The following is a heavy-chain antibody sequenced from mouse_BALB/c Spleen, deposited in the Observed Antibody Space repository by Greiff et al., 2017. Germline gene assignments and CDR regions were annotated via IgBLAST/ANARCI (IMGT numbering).Heavy chain of an antibody. CDR1: GFTFSSYG. J-gene: IGHJ2*01. V-gene: IGHV5-6*01. CDR2: ISSGGSYT. CDR3: ARHGLYGYDRGFDY. Sequence: EVQLVESGGDLVKPGGSLKLSCAASGFTFSSYGMSWVRQTPDKRLEWVATISSGGSYTYYPDSVKGRFTISRDNAKNTLYLQMSSLKSEDTAMYYCARHGLYGYDRGFDYWGQGTTLTVSS. D-gene: IGHD2-2*01.